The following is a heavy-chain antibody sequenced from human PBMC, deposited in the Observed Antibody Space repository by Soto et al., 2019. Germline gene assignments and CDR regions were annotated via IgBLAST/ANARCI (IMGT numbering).Heavy chain of an antibody. CDR1: GGSISSTRHY. Sequence: QLQLQESGPGLVKPSETLSLTCTVSGGSISSTRHYWGWIRQPPGKGLEWIGNVYHSGGTNYNPSLRSRVTISVDTSKNQYSLKSSSVTAADTAIYYCARYIRGVVTALNYGMDVWGQGTTVTVSS. J-gene: IGHJ6*02. CDR3: ARYIRGVVTALNYGMDV. CDR2: VYHSGGT. D-gene: IGHD2-21*02. V-gene: IGHV4-39*01.